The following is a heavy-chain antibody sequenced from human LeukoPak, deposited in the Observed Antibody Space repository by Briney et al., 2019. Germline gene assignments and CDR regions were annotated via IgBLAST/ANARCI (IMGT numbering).Heavy chain of an antibody. V-gene: IGHV3-9*01. CDR3: AKDSIRYDSSGYYFDY. CDR2: ISWNSGSI. Sequence: TGGSLRLSCAASGFTFDDYAMHWVRQAPGKGLEWVSGISWNSGSIGYADSVKGRFTISRDNAKNSLSLQMNSLRAEDTALYYCAKDSIRYDSSGYYFDYWGQGTLVTVSS. J-gene: IGHJ4*02. CDR1: GFTFDDYA. D-gene: IGHD3-22*01.